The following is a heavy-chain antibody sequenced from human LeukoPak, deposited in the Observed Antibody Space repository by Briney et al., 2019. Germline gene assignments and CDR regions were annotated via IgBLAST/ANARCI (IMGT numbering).Heavy chain of an antibody. J-gene: IGHJ4*02. Sequence: SETLSLTCAVYGGSFSGYYWSWIRQPPGKGPEWIGEINHSGSTNYKPSLKSRVTISVDTSKNQFSLKLSSVTAADTAVYYCARQGAGGYKYWGQGTLVTVSS. V-gene: IGHV4-34*01. CDR3: ARQGAGGYKY. CDR2: INHSGST. CDR1: GGSFSGYY. D-gene: IGHD5-24*01.